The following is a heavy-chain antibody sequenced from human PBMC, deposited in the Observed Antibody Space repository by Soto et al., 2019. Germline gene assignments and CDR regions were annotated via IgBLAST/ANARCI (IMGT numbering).Heavy chain of an antibody. CDR2: ISYDGSNK. J-gene: IGHJ4*02. D-gene: IGHD2-15*01. Sequence: GGSLRLSCAASGFTFSSYAMHWVRQAPGKGLEWVAVISYDGSNKYYADSVKGRFTISRDNSKNTLYLQMNSLRAEDTAVYYCERVPPSSGRAHFDYWGQGT. CDR3: ERVPPSSGRAHFDY. CDR1: GFTFSSYA. V-gene: IGHV3-30-3*01.